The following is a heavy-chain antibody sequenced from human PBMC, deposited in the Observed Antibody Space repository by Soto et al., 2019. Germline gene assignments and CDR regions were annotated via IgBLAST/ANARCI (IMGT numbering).Heavy chain of an antibody. D-gene: IGHD1-26*01. CDR1: GGSFSGDY. Sequence: ASETLSLTCAGYGGSFSGDYWSWIRQPPGKGLEWIGEINHSGSTNYNPSLKSRVTISVDTSKNQFSLKLSSVTAADTAVYYCARGRWEMVTGLRNWFAPWGQGTLVPVSS. CDR3: ARGRWEMVTGLRNWFAP. CDR2: INHSGST. V-gene: IGHV4-34*01. J-gene: IGHJ5*02.